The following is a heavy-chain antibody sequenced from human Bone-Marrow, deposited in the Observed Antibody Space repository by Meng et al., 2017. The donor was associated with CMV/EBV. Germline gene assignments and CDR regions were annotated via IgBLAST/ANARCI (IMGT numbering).Heavy chain of an antibody. CDR2: ISYDGSNK. J-gene: IGHJ4*02. V-gene: IGHV3-30-3*01. Sequence: CAASGFTLSSYARHWVRQAPGKGLEWVAVISYDGSNKYYADSVKGRFTISRDNSKNTLYLQMNSLRAEDTAVYYCARAPSASYYVYWGQGTLVTVSS. CDR1: GFTLSSYA. CDR3: ARAPSASYYVY. D-gene: IGHD1-26*01.